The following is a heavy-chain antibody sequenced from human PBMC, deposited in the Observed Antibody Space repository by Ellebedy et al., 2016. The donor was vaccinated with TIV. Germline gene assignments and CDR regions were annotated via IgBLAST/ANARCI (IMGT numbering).Heavy chain of an antibody. J-gene: IGHJ6*02. CDR3: ARDLIPAAMGMDV. D-gene: IGHD2-2*01. V-gene: IGHV4-31*03. Sequence: SETLSLTXTVSGASINHPNHFWTWIRQLPGTGLEWIGYTYYSGSASYNPSLKDRVSISVDTSKSQFSLSLTSVTAADTAVYYCARDLIPAAMGMDVWGQGTTVTVSS. CDR1: GASINHPNHF. CDR2: TYYSGSA.